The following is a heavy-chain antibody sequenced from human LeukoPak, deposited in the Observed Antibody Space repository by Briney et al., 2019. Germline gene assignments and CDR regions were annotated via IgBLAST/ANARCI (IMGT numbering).Heavy chain of an antibody. D-gene: IGHD3-16*01. CDR1: GYTFTGYY. CDR3: ARFWDEDY. V-gene: IGHV1-2*02. Sequence: ASVKVSCKASGYTFTGYYMHWVRQAPGQGLEWMGWINPNSGGSNYAQKFQGRFTMTSDTSISTAYMELSRLRSDDTAVYYCARFWDEDYWGQGTLVTVSS. CDR2: INPNSGGS. J-gene: IGHJ4*02.